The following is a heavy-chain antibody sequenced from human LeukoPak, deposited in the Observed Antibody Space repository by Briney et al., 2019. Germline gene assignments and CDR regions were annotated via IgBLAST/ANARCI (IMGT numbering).Heavy chain of an antibody. V-gene: IGHV3-23*01. Sequence: GGSLRLSCAASGFTFSTYTMSWVRQAPGKGLEWVSSISGSSGSTYYADSVKGRFTISRDSSKNTLYLQMNSLRADDTAVYYCAKDAVVVPAAMDYFDYWGQGTLVTVSS. CDR3: AKDAVVVPAAMDYFDY. D-gene: IGHD2-2*01. J-gene: IGHJ4*02. CDR1: GFTFSTYT. CDR2: ISGSSGST.